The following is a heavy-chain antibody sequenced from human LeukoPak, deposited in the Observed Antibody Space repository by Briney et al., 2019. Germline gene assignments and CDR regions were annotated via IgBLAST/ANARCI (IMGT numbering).Heavy chain of an antibody. Sequence: GGPLRLSCAASGFTLSSYSMNWVPQAPGKGLEWVSYISSSRSTIYYADSVKGRFTISRDNAKNSLYLQMNSLRDEDTAVYYCARGGTDDYGNFDYWGQGTLVTVSS. CDR1: GFTLSSYS. V-gene: IGHV3-48*02. CDR3: ARGGTDDYGNFDY. CDR2: ISSSRSTI. J-gene: IGHJ4*02. D-gene: IGHD4-17*01.